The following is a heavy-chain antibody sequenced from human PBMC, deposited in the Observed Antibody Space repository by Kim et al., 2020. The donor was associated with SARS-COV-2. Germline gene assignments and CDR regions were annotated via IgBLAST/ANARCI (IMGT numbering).Heavy chain of an antibody. D-gene: IGHD3-22*01. CDR1: GYSFTSYW. CDR2: IYPGDSDT. CDR3: ARHPPKGKGPPPISAYYYDSSGYDY. V-gene: IGHV5-51*01. Sequence: GESLKISCKGSGYSFTSYWIGWVRQMPGKGLEWMGIIYPGDSDTRYSPSFQGQVTISADKSISTAYLQWSSLKASDTAMYYCARHPPKGKGPPPISAYYYDSSGYDYWGQGTLVTVSS. J-gene: IGHJ4*02.